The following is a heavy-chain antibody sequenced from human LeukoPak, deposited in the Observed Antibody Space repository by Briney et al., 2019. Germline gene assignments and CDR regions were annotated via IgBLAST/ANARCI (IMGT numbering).Heavy chain of an antibody. CDR2: ISYDGSNK. D-gene: IGHD3-22*01. V-gene: IGHV3-30-3*01. J-gene: IGHJ4*02. CDR3: ARGQGYYDSSGYPYYFDY. CDR1: GLYA. Sequence: GGSLRLSCAASGLYAMHWVRQAPGKGLEWVALISYDGSNKYYADSVKGRFTISRDNSKNTLYLQMNSLRAEDTAVYYCARGQGYYDSSGYPYYFDYWGQGTLVTVSS.